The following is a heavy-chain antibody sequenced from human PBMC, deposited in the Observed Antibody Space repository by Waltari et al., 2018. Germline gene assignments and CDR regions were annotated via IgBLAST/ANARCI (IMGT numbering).Heavy chain of an antibody. J-gene: IGHJ6*02. D-gene: IGHD3-3*01. CDR3: ARDRDFSTLDV. CDR2: NMKDGSKK. Sequence: EVQLVESGGGLVQPGGSLRLSCVGSGFTFNNYWIAWVRQAPGRGLEWVANNMKDGSKKQYVGSVKGRFTISRDNAMNSVYLQLNSLRVEDTAVYYCARDRDFSTLDVWGQGTSVTVSS. CDR1: GFTFNNYW. V-gene: IGHV3-7*04.